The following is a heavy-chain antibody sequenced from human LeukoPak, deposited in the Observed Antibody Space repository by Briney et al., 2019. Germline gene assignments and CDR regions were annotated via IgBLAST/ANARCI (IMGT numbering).Heavy chain of an antibody. J-gene: IGHJ6*02. D-gene: IGHD3-10*01. CDR2: ISSSSSYI. CDR3: ARDRAPGADGMDV. Sequence: GGSLRLSCAASGFTFTTHTMSWVRQAPGKGLEWVSSISSSSSYIYYADSVKGRFTISRDNAKNSLYLQMNSLRAEDTAVYYCARDRAPGADGMDVWGQGTTVTVSS. V-gene: IGHV3-21*01. CDR1: GFTFTTHT.